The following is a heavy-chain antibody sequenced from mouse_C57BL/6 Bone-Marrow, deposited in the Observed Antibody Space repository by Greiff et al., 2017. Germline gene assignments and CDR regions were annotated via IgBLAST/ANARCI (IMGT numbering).Heavy chain of an antibody. CDR3: ARFAY. V-gene: IGHV1-69*01. J-gene: IGHJ3*01. Sequence: VQLQQPGAELVMPGASVKLSCKASGYTFTSYWMHWVKQRPGQGLEWIGEIDPSDSYTNYNQKFKDKSTLTVDKSSSTAYMQLSSLTSEDSAVYYCARFAYWGQGTLVTVSA. CDR2: IDPSDSYT. CDR1: GYTFTSYW.